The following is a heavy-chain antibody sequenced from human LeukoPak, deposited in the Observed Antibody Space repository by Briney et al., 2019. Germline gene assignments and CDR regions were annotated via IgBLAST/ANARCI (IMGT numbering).Heavy chain of an antibody. Sequence: GGSLRLSCAASGFTFSSYTMTWVRQAPGKGLEWVSSIIGSGDSTYYVDSVKGRFTISRDNSKNTLYMQMNNLRAEDTAVYYCAKVPIRHIVVVIAIRVGYFQHWGQGTLVTVSS. V-gene: IGHV3-23*01. CDR2: IIGSGDST. CDR1: GFTFSSYT. D-gene: IGHD2-21*01. J-gene: IGHJ1*01. CDR3: AKVPIRHIVVVIAIRVGYFQH.